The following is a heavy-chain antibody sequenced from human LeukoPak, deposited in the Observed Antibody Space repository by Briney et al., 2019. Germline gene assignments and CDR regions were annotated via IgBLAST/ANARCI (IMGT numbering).Heavy chain of an antibody. V-gene: IGHV4-31*03. CDR2: IYYSGST. J-gene: IGHJ5*02. D-gene: IGHD4-17*01. CDR1: GGSISSGGYY. Sequence: SQTLSLTCSVSGGSISSGGYYWSWIRQHPGKGLEWIGYIYYSGSTYYNPSLKSRVTISVDTSKNQISLKLSSVTAADTAVYYCARGLYGDYPYNWFDPWGQGTLVTVSS. CDR3: ARGLYGDYPYNWFDP.